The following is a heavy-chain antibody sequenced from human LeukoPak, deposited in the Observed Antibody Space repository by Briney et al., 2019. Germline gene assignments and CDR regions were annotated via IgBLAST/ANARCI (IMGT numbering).Heavy chain of an antibody. Sequence: PSETLSLTCTVSGGSISSGGYYWSWIRQHPGKGLEWIGYIYYSGSTYYNPSLKSRVTISVDTSKNQFSLKLSSVTAADTAVYYCARDSGADYDFWSGYLQYRNWFDPWGQGTLVTVSS. CDR3: ARDSGADYDFWSGYLQYRNWFDP. D-gene: IGHD3-3*01. CDR1: GGSISSGGYY. V-gene: IGHV4-31*03. CDR2: IYYSGST. J-gene: IGHJ5*02.